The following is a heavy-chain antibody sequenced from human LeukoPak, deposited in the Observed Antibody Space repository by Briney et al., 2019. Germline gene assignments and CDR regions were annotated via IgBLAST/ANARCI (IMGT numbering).Heavy chain of an antibody. V-gene: IGHV1-3*01. CDR1: GYTFTNYA. Sequence: ASVKVSCKASGYTFTNYAIHWVRQAPGQRLEWMGWINAGNGNTKYSQKFQGRVTITRDTSANTAYMELSSLRSEDTAVYYCARAIAPWNYGDYWGQGTLVTVSS. CDR2: INAGNGNT. J-gene: IGHJ4*02. CDR3: ARAIAPWNYGDY. D-gene: IGHD1-7*01.